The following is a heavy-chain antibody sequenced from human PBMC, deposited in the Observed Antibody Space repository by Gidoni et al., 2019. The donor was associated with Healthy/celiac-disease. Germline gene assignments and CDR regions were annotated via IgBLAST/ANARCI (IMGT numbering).Heavy chain of an antibody. Sequence: QLQLQESGSGLVKPSQTLSLTCAVSGCSISSGGYSWSWIRPPPGKGLEWIGYIYHSGSTYYNPSLKSRVTISVDRSKNQFSLKLSSVTAADTAVYYCARARSSSRGAYYYYYYYMDVWGKGTTVTVSS. V-gene: IGHV4-30-2*01. J-gene: IGHJ6*03. D-gene: IGHD6-6*01. CDR3: ARARSSSRGAYYYYYYYMDV. CDR2: IYHSGST. CDR1: GCSISSGGYS.